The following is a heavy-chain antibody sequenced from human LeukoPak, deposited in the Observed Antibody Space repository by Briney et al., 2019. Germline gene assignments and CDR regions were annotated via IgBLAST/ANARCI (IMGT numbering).Heavy chain of an antibody. CDR3: ARVLAYSSSWYGDY. CDR2: IYHVDSDT. D-gene: IGHD6-13*01. CDR1: GYSFTTYW. Sequence: GESLEISCKGSGYSFTTYWIGWVRQMPGKGLEWMGIIYHVDSDTRYSPSFQGQVTISADKSITTAYLQWSSLKASDTAMYYCARVLAYSSSWYGDYWGQGTLVTVSS. J-gene: IGHJ4*02. V-gene: IGHV5-51*01.